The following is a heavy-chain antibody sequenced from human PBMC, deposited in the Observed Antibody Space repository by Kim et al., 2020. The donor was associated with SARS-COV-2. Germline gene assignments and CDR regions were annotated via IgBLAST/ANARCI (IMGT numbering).Heavy chain of an antibody. J-gene: IGHJ1*01. CDR3: ARAGDYDRSGYYGFFHR. Sequence: VKGRFTITRDNAKNTLYLHMNSLRPEDTAVYYCARAGDYDRSGYYGFFHRWGQGALVTVSS. D-gene: IGHD3-22*01. V-gene: IGHV3-74*01.